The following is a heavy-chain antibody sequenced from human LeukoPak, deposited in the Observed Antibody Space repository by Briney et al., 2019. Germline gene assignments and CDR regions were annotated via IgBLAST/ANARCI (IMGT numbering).Heavy chain of an antibody. Sequence: PGGSLRLSCVTSGFSFSAYIMHWVRQAPGKGLEWVGVISYDGSNKFYADFVKGRFTISRDNSKNTLYLQLNSLRTEDTAIYYCARVGGIRNFDYWGQGTLVTVSS. V-gene: IGHV3-30*04. CDR3: ARVGGIRNFDY. CDR2: ISYDGSNK. CDR1: GFSFSAYI. D-gene: IGHD3-16*01. J-gene: IGHJ4*02.